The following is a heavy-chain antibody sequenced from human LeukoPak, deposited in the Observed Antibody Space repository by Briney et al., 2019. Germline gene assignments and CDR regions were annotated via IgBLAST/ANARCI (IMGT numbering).Heavy chain of an antibody. CDR1: GGTFSSYA. D-gene: IGHD6-13*01. CDR2: IIPIFGTA. Sequence: RASVKVSCKASGGTFSSYAISWVRQAPGQGLEWMGGIIPIFGTANYAQKFQGRVTITADESTSTAYMELSSLRSEDTAVYYCARGIAAAVQYYFDYWGQGTLVTVSS. CDR3: ARGIAAAVQYYFDY. J-gene: IGHJ4*02. V-gene: IGHV1-69*13.